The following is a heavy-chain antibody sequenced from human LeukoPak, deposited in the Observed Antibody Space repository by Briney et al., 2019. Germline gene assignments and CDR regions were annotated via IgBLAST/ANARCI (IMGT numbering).Heavy chain of an antibody. J-gene: IGHJ4*02. CDR1: GFTFSSYA. V-gene: IGHV3-30*04. CDR3: ATSIAVH. D-gene: IGHD6-19*01. CDR2: ISYDGSNK. Sequence: PGRSLRLSCAASGFTFSSYAMHWVRQAPGKGLEWVAVISYDGSNKYYADSVKGRFTISRDNSENTLYLQMNSLRAEDTAVYYCATSIAVHWGQGTLVTVSS.